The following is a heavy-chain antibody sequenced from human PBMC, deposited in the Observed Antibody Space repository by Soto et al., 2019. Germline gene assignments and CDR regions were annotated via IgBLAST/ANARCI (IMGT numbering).Heavy chain of an antibody. CDR1: GFTFSSYA. D-gene: IGHD4-17*01. CDR3: AKVKFRDYPGPLPTVTGAFDI. Sequence: GGSLRLSCAASGFTFSSYAMSWVRQAPGKGLEWVSAISGSGGSTYYADSVKGRFTISRDNSKNTLYLQMNSLRAEDTAVYYCAKVKFRDYPGPLPTVTGAFDIWGQGTMVTVSS. CDR2: ISGSGGST. J-gene: IGHJ3*02. V-gene: IGHV3-23*01.